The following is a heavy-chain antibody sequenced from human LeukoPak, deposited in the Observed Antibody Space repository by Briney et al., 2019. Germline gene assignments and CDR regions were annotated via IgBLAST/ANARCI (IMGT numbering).Heavy chain of an antibody. CDR3: ARDPVVVAATYFDY. V-gene: IGHV4-34*01. CDR2: INHSGST. J-gene: IGHJ4*02. Sequence: SETLSLTCAVYGGSFSGYYWSWIRQPPGKGLEWIGEINHSGSTNYNPSLKSRVTISVDTPKNQFSLELSSVTAADTAVYYCARDPVVVAATYFDYWGQGTLVTVSS. D-gene: IGHD2-15*01. CDR1: GGSFSGYY.